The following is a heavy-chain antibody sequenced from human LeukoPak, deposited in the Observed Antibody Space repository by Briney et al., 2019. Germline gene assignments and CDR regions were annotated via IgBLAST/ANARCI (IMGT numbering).Heavy chain of an antibody. CDR3: ARDRPLAP. Sequence: SVKVSCKVSGYTLTELSMHWVRQAPGQGLEWMGRIIPILGIANYAQKFQGRVTITADKSTSTAYMELSSLRSEDTAVYYCARDRPLAPWGQGTLVTVSS. J-gene: IGHJ5*02. V-gene: IGHV1-69*04. CDR2: IIPILGIA. CDR1: GYTLTELS.